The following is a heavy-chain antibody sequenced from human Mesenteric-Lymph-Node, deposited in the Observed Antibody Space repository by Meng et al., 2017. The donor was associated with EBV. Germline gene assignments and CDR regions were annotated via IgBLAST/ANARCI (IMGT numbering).Heavy chain of an antibody. V-gene: IGHV4-34*01. Sequence: QVQLQQSGAGLLKPSETLSLTCAVYGGSFSSYYWSWIRQPPGKGLEWIGEISHSGSTNYNPSLKSRVTISVDTSKNQFSLKLSSVTAADTAVYYCAKGPLLGGELSLEDYWGQGTLVTVSS. J-gene: IGHJ4*02. CDR2: ISHSGST. CDR1: GGSFSSYY. D-gene: IGHD3-16*02. CDR3: AKGPLLGGELSLEDY.